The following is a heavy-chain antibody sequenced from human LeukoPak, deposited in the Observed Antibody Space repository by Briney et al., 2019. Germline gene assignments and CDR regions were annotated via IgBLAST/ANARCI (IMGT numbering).Heavy chain of an antibody. J-gene: IGHJ3*02. CDR3: ARLHIVVVPAAHDTFDI. D-gene: IGHD2-2*01. CDR1: GGSISSSSYY. V-gene: IGHV4-39*07. CDR2: IYYSGST. Sequence: PSETLSLTCTVSGGSISSSSYYWGWIRQPPGKGLEWIGSIYYSGSTYYNPSLKSRVTISVDTSKNQFSLKLSSVTAADTAVYYCARLHIVVVPAAHDTFDIWGQGTMVTVSS.